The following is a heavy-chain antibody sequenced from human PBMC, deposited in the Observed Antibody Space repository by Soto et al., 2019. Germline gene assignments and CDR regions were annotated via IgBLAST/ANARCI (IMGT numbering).Heavy chain of an antibody. D-gene: IGHD6-19*01. J-gene: IGHJ3*02. CDR2: INPNSGGT. Sequence: QVQLVQSGAEVKKPGASVKVSCKASGYTFTGYYMHWVRQAPGQGLEWMGWINPNSGGTNYAQKFQGWVTMTRDTXITXAYMELSRLRSDDTAVYYCARGGIAVAGTSDAFDIWGQGTMVTVSS. CDR3: ARGGIAVAGTSDAFDI. V-gene: IGHV1-2*04. CDR1: GYTFTGYY.